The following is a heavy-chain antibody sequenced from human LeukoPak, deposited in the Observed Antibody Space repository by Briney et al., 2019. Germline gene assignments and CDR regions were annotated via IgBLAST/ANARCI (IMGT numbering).Heavy chain of an antibody. Sequence: KTSQTLSLSCTVSGGSISSDAYYWSWIRQLPGKGLEWIGYIYYSGITYYNPSLKTRVIISLDTSKNQFSLELTSVTAADTAVYYCARDLRGYGENDYWGQGTLVTVSS. V-gene: IGHV4-31*03. CDR2: IYYSGIT. J-gene: IGHJ4*02. CDR3: ARDLRGYGENDY. CDR1: GGSISSDAYY. D-gene: IGHD4-17*01.